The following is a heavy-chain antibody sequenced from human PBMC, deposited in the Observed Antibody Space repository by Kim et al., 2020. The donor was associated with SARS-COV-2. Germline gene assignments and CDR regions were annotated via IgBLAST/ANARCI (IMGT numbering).Heavy chain of an antibody. CDR1: GYTFTSYY. J-gene: IGHJ5*02. CDR3: AREDVVLWFGETQRRFDP. D-gene: IGHD3-10*01. Sequence: ASVKVSCKASGYTFTSYYMHWVRQAPGQGLEWMGIINPSGGSTSYAQKFQGRVTMTRDTSTSTVYMELSSLRSEDTAVYYCAREDVVLWFGETQRRFDPWGQGTLFTVSS. V-gene: IGHV1-46*01. CDR2: INPSGGST.